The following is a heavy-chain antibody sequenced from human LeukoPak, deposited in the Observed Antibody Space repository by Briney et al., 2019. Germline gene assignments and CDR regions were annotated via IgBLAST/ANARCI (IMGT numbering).Heavy chain of an antibody. CDR3: AREGGDCSGGSCRYFDY. V-gene: IGHV3-21*01. CDR1: GFTFSSYS. J-gene: IGHJ4*02. D-gene: IGHD2-15*01. CDR2: ISTSSYI. Sequence: PGGSLRLSCAASGFTFSSYSMNWVRQAPGKGLEWVSSISTSSYIYYADSVKGRFTISRDNAKNSLYLQMNSLRAEDTAVYYCAREGGDCSGGSCRYFDYWGQGTLVTVSS.